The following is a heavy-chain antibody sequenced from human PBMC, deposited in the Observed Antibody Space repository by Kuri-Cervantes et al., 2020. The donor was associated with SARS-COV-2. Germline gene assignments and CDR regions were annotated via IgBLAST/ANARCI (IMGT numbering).Heavy chain of an antibody. D-gene: IGHD6-13*01. V-gene: IGHV4-34*01. Sequence: SETLSLTCAVYGGSFSDYYWSWIRQPPGKGLEWIGEINHSGSTNYNPSLKSRVTISVDTSKNQFSLKLSSVTAADTAVYYCARDGLTYSSSWESDAFDIWGQGTMVTVSS. J-gene: IGHJ3*02. CDR1: GGSFSDYY. CDR3: ARDGLTYSSSWESDAFDI. CDR2: INHSGST.